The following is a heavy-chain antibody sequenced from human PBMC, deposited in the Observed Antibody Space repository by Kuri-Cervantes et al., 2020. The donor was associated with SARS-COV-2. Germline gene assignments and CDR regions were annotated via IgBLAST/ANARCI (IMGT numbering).Heavy chain of an antibody. J-gene: IGHJ4*02. CDR2: IYHGGST. CDR1: GGSISSSSYY. D-gene: IGHD6-13*01. CDR3: ARVGRAGPFDY. V-gene: IGHV4-39*07. Sequence: SETLSLTCTVSGGSISSSSYYWGWIRQPPGKGLEWIGSIYHGGSTYYNPSLESRVTISVDTSKNQFSLKLSSVTAADTAVYYCARVGRAGPFDYWGQGTLVTVSS.